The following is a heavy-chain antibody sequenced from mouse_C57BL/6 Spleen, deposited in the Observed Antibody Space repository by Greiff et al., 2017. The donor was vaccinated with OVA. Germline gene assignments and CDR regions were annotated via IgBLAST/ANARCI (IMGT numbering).Heavy chain of an antibody. CDR3: ARNYYYGSRGFFAY. D-gene: IGHD1-1*01. V-gene: IGHV1-69*01. CDR1: GYTFTSYW. J-gene: IGHJ3*01. Sequence: QQSCKASGYTFTSYWMHWVKQRPGQGLEWIGEIDPSDSYTNYNQKFKGKSTLTVDKSSSTAYMQLSSLTSEDSAVYYCARNYYYGSRGFFAYWGQGTLVTVSA. CDR2: IDPSDSYT.